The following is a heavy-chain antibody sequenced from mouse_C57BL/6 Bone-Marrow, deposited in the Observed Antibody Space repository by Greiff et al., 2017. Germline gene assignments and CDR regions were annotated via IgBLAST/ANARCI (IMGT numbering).Heavy chain of an antibody. CDR2: IWWDDDK. J-gene: IGHJ1*03. D-gene: IGHD1-1*01. CDR3: ARILHYYGSWGYFDV. V-gene: IGHV8-8*01. Sequence: QVTLKVCGPGILQPSQTLSLTCSFSGFSLSTFGMGVGWLRQPSGMGLEWLAHIWWDDDKYYNPAMKSRLTISKDTSKNPVFLRIANVDTADTATYYCARILHYYGSWGYFDVWGTGTTVTVSS. CDR1: GFSLSTFGMG.